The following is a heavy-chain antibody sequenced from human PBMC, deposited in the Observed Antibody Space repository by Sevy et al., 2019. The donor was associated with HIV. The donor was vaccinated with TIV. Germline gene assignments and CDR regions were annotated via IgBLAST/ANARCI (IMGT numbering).Heavy chain of an antibody. V-gene: IGHV1-8*01. Sequence: ASVKVSCAAFGYTFTTYDINWVRQAPGQGLEWMGWMSPNTGATGFAKKFQGRVTLTRNKSITSAYMELSSLTYEDPAIYYGARGGNGDFWSYEYYYYGMDVWGQGTTVTVSS. CDR2: MSPNTGAT. CDR1: GYTFTTYD. D-gene: IGHD3-3*01. CDR3: ARGGNGDFWSYEYYYYGMDV. J-gene: IGHJ6*02.